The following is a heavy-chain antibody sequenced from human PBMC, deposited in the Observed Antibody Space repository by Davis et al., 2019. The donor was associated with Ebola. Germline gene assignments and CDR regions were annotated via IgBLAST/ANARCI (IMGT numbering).Heavy chain of an antibody. Sequence: PGGSLRLSCAASGVPFSDYAMHWVRQAPGKGLEWVAIISFYGTRAFHADPVKGRFTISRDYAKNTLYLQMNSLRAEDTAVYYCARPQRLWSPNWFDPWGQGTLVTVSS. D-gene: IGHD5-18*01. V-gene: IGHV3-30-3*01. CDR3: ARPQRLWSPNWFDP. CDR2: ISFYGTRA. CDR1: GVPFSDYA. J-gene: IGHJ5*02.